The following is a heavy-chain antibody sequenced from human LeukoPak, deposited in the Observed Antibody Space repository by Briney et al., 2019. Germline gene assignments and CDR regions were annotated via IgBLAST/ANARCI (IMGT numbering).Heavy chain of an antibody. CDR3: ARGTSPLPGGFMVRGGYHMDV. CDR1: GGSFSGYY. Sequence: PSETLSLTCAVYGGSFSGYYWSWIRQPPGKGLEWIGEINHSGSTNYNPSLKSRVTISVDTSKNQFPLKLSSVTAADPAVYYCARGTSPLPGGFMVRGGYHMDVWGKGTTVTVSS. D-gene: IGHD3-10*01. CDR2: INHSGST. V-gene: IGHV4-34*01. J-gene: IGHJ6*03.